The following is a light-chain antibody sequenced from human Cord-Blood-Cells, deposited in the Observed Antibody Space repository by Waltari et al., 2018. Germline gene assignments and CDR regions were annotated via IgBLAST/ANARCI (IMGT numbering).Light chain of an antibody. CDR1: SSDVGGYNY. CDR3: SSYAGSNNVV. Sequence: QSPLPHPPPASGSPGQPVTTSCTGTSSDVGGYNYVSWYQQHPGKAPKLMIYEVSKRPSGVPDRFSGSKSGNTASLTVAGLQAEDEADYYCSSYAGSNNVVFGGGTKLTVL. V-gene: IGLV2-8*01. CDR2: EVS. J-gene: IGLJ2*01.